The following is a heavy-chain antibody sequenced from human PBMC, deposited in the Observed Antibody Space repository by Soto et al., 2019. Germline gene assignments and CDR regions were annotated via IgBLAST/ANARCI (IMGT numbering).Heavy chain of an antibody. CDR3: VRPLPSGRNYGMDV. V-gene: IGHV3-53*01. J-gene: IGHJ6*02. CDR2: IYNDGTT. Sequence: GGSLRLSCTASGLSVRNNYMSWVRQAPGMGLGWVSVIYNDGTTYYADSVKGRFTISRDTSKNTLSLQMDSLRAEDTAVYYCVRPLPSGRNYGMDVWGQGTTVTVSS. CDR1: GLSVRNNY. D-gene: IGHD3-10*01.